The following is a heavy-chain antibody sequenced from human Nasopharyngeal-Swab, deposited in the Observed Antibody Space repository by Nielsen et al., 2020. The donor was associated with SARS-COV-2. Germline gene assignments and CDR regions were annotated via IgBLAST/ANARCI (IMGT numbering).Heavy chain of an antibody. CDR2: IDPSDSDT. Sequence: GGSLRLSCKGSGYRFTSYWISWVRQMPGKGLEWMGRIDPSDSDTRYSPSFQGQVTISADKSISTAYLQWSSLKASDTAMYYCARHFDAFDIWGQGTMVTVSS. J-gene: IGHJ3*02. CDR3: ARHFDAFDI. D-gene: IGHD3-3*02. CDR1: GYRFTSYW. V-gene: IGHV5-10-1*04.